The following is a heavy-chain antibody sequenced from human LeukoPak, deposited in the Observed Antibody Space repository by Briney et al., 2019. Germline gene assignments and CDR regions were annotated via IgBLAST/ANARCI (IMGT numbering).Heavy chain of an antibody. CDR2: ISWNSGSI. J-gene: IGHJ3*02. Sequence: GGSLRLSCAASGFTFSSYDMHWVRQAPGKGLEWVSGISWNSGSIGYADSVKGRFTISRDNAKNSLYLQMNSLRAEDMALYYCAKVLSSSYDSAFDIWGQGTMVTASS. CDR1: GFTFSSYD. CDR3: AKVLSSSYDSAFDI. D-gene: IGHD1-26*01. V-gene: IGHV3-9*03.